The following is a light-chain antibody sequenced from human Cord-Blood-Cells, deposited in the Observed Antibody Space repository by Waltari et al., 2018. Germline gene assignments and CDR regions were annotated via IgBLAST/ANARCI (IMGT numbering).Light chain of an antibody. CDR3: CSYAGSSTFRV. J-gene: IGLJ3*02. CDR1: SSDAGSYYL. CDR2: EGS. V-gene: IGLV2-23*03. Sequence: QSALTQPASVSGSPGQSITISCTGTSSDAGSYYLASCYHQHPGKHPKLMIYEGSKRPSGVSNRFSGSKSGNTASLTISGLQAEDEADYYCCSYAGSSTFRVFGGGTKLTVL.